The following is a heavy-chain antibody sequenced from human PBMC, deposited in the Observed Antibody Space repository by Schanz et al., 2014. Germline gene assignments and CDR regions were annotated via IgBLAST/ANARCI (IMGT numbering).Heavy chain of an antibody. V-gene: IGHV1-18*01. Sequence: QVQLVQSGAEVKKPGASVKVSCKASGYTFTSYGISWVRQAPGQGLEWVGWINAGTGNTEYSQKFQGRVTITADRSTSTAYMELSSLRSEDTAVYYCARGYGDSPTDFWGQGTLVTVSS. D-gene: IGHD4-17*01. J-gene: IGHJ4*02. CDR3: ARGYGDSPTDF. CDR1: GYTFTSYG. CDR2: INAGTGNT.